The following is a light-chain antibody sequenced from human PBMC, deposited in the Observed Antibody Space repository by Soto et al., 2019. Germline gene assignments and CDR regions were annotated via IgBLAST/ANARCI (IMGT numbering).Light chain of an antibody. CDR2: DVH. J-gene: IGLJ2*01. V-gene: IGLV2-8*01. CDR3: SSYADFTVI. Sequence: QSVLTQPASVSGSPGQSITISCTGTSSDIGDYDYVSWYQHLPGKAPKLVIYDVHTRPSGVPDRFSGSKSGNTASLTVSGLQAEDEAIYFCSSYADFTVIFGGGTKLTVL. CDR1: SSDIGDYDY.